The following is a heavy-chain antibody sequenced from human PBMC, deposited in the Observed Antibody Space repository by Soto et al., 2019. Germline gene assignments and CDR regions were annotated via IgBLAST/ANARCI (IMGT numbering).Heavy chain of an antibody. CDR2: IIPIFGTA. CDR1: GGTFSSYA. J-gene: IGHJ6*02. D-gene: IGHD1-7*01. Sequence: ASVKVSCKASGGTFSSYAISWVRQAPGQGLEWMGGIIPIFGTANYAQKLQGRVTITADKSTSTAYMELSSLRSEDTAVYYCAREGLTGTTGFYYYYYGMDVWGQGTTVTVSS. CDR3: AREGLTGTTGFYYYYYGMDV. V-gene: IGHV1-69*06.